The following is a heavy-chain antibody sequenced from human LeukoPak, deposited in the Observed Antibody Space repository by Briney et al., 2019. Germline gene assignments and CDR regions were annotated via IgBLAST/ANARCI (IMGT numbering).Heavy chain of an antibody. V-gene: IGHV4-59*01. J-gene: IGHJ6*02. CDR3: ARGMYSSSWYNYYYVGMDV. CDR1: GGSISSYY. Sequence: PSETLSLTCTVSGGSISSYYWSWLRQPPGKGLEWIGYIYYSGSTNYNPSLKSRVTISVDTSKNQFSLKLSSVTAADTAVYYCARGMYSSSWYNYYYVGMDVWGQGTTVTVSS. CDR2: IYYSGST. D-gene: IGHD6-13*01.